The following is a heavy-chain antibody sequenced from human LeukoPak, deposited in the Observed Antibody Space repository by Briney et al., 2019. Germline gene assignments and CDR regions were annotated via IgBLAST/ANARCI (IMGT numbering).Heavy chain of an antibody. V-gene: IGHV3-21*01. CDR1: GFTFSSYS. CDR2: ISSSSSYI. J-gene: IGHJ6*03. Sequence: GGSLRLSCAASGFTFSSYSMNWVRQAPGKGLEWVSSISSSSSYIYYADSVKGRFTISRDNAKNSLYLQMNSLGAEDTAVYYCARDCSGGSCYSDYYYYYYMDVWGKGTTVTVSS. CDR3: ARDCSGGSCYSDYYYYYYMDV. D-gene: IGHD2-15*01.